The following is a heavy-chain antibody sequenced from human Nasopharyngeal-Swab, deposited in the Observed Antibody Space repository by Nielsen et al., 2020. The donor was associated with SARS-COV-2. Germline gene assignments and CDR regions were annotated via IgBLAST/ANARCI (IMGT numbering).Heavy chain of an antibody. V-gene: IGHV4-34*01. Sequence: WICQPPGKGLEWIGEINHSGSTNYNPSLKSRVTISVLTSKNHFSLKLTSVTAADTAVYYCARRRDDGGMDVWGQGTAVTVSS. J-gene: IGHJ6*02. CDR3: ARRRDDGGMDV. D-gene: IGHD1-1*01. CDR2: INHSGST.